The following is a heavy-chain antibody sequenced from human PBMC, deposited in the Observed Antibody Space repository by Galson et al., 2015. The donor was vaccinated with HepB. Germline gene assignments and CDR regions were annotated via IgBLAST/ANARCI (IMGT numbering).Heavy chain of an antibody. CDR3: AKEGSGNTRCFDG. CDR1: GFTFSTYA. V-gene: IGHV3-23*01. D-gene: IGHD3-10*01. CDR2: ISGSGGNT. Sequence: SLRLSCAASGFTFSTYALTWVRQAPGKGLEWVSSISGSGGNTYYADSVKGRFTISRDNSKNMVYLQMNSLRAEDTAIYYCAKEGSGNTRCFDGWGQGILVSVSS. J-gene: IGHJ4*02.